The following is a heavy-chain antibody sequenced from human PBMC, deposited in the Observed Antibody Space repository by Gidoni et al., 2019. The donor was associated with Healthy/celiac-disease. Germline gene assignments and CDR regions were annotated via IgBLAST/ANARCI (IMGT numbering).Heavy chain of an antibody. V-gene: IGHV4-61*02. CDR3: ARGSHGSGAPDDY. D-gene: IGHD3-10*01. CDR1: GGSISSGSYY. J-gene: IGHJ4*02. CDR2: IYTSGST. Sequence: QVQLQESDPGLVKPSQTLSLTCTVSGGSISSGSYYWSWIRQPAGKGLEWIGRIYTSGSTNYNPSLKSRVTISVDTSKNQFSLKLSSVTAADTAVYYCARGSHGSGAPDDYWGQGTLVTVSS.